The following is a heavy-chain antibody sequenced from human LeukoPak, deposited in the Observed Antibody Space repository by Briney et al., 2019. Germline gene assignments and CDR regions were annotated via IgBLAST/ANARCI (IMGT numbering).Heavy chain of an antibody. Sequence: SETLSLTCTVSGYSISSGYYWGWIRQPPGKGLQWIGSIYHSGSTYYNPSLKSRVTISVDTSKNQFSLKLSSVTAADTAVYYCTRGSIAYYYMDVWGKGTTVTISS. CDR2: IYHSGST. V-gene: IGHV4-38-2*02. D-gene: IGHD3-22*01. CDR1: GYSISSGYY. J-gene: IGHJ6*03. CDR3: TRGSIAYYYMDV.